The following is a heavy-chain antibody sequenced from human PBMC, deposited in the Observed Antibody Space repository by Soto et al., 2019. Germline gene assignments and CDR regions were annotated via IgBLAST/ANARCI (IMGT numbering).Heavy chain of an antibody. V-gene: IGHV1-69*13. Sequence: SVKVSCKASGGTFSSYAISWVRQAPGQGLEWMGGIIPIFGTANYAQKFQGRVTITADESTSTAYMELSSLRSEDTAVYYCASGSYDFWSGYYRPSYFDYWGQATLVTVSS. J-gene: IGHJ4*02. CDR1: GGTFSSYA. D-gene: IGHD3-3*01. CDR3: ASGSYDFWSGYYRPSYFDY. CDR2: IIPIFGTA.